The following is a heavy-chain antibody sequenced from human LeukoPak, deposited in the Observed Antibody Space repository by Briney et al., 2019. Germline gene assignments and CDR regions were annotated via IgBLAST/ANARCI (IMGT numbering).Heavy chain of an antibody. V-gene: IGHV3-7*01. CDR2: IKQDGSDK. CDR3: ARDHVSGYYAY. J-gene: IGHJ4*02. CDR1: GFAFGTYW. D-gene: IGHD5/OR15-5a*01. Sequence: QAGGSLRLSCAASGFAFGTYWMTWVRRAPGKGLEWVANIKQDGSDKYYADSVKGRFAISRDNAKNSLYLEMNTLTVEDTAVYYCARDHVSGYYAYWGQGTLVTVSS.